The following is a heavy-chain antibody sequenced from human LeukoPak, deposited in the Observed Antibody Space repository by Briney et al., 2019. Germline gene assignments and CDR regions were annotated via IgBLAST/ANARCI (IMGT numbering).Heavy chain of an antibody. V-gene: IGHV4-61*10. Sequence: SETLSLTCTVSGGSISSGSYYWSWIRQPAGKGLEWIGSIYHSGSTYYNPSLKSRVTISVDTSKNQFSLKLSSVTAADTAVYYCARGMAVATIGLNYYYMDVWGKGTTVTISS. CDR2: IYHSGST. CDR1: GGSISSGSYY. J-gene: IGHJ6*03. D-gene: IGHD5-12*01. CDR3: ARGMAVATIGLNYYYMDV.